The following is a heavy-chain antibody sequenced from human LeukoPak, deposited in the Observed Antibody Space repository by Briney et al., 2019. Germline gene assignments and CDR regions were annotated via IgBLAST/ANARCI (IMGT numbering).Heavy chain of an antibody. V-gene: IGHV1-18*04. CDR1: GYTFTSYG. D-gene: IGHD3-9*01. Sequence: ASVKVSCKASGYTFTSYGISWVRQAPGQGLEWMGWISAYNGNTNYAQKLQGRVTMTTDTSTSTAYMELRSLRSDDTAVYYCARAEYDILTGYYDAFDIWGQGTMVTVSS. CDR2: ISAYNGNT. CDR3: ARAEYDILTGYYDAFDI. J-gene: IGHJ3*02.